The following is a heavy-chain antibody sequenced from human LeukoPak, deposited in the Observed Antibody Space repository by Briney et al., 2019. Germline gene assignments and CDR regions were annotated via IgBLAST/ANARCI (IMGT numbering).Heavy chain of an antibody. Sequence: GASVKVSCKASGGTFSSYAISWVRQAPGQGLEWMGGIIPIFGTANYAQKFQGRVTITADKSTSTAYMELSSLRSEDTAVYYCAGPLRSATNLDYWGQGTLVTVSS. CDR3: AGPLRSATNLDY. V-gene: IGHV1-69*06. D-gene: IGHD3-3*01. CDR2: IIPIFGTA. CDR1: GGTFSSYA. J-gene: IGHJ4*02.